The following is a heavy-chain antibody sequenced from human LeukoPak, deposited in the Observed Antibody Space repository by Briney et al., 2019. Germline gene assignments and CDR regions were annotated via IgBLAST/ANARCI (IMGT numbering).Heavy chain of an antibody. CDR2: INPNSGGT. J-gene: IGHJ6*03. V-gene: IGHV1-2*06. CDR1: GYTFTGYY. D-gene: IGHD1-26*01. CDR3: ARLVGATTANYYHYYMDV. Sequence: ASVKVSCKASGYTFTGYYMHWVRQAPGQGLEWMGRINPNSGGTNYAQKFQGRVTMTRDTSISTAYMELSRLRSDDTAVYYCARLVGATTANYYHYYMDVWGKGTTVTVSS.